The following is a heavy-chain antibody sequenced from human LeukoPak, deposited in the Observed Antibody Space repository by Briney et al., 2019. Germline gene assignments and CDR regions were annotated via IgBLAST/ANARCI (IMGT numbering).Heavy chain of an antibody. CDR3: AKGAHYDFWSGNYYYYGMDV. D-gene: IGHD3-3*01. V-gene: IGHV3-23*01. Sequence: PGGSLRLSCAASGFTFSSYAMTWVRQAPGQGLEWFSTISGSGTSTYYADSVKGRFTISRDNSKTTLYLQMNSLRADDTAVYYCAKGAHYDFWSGNYYYYGMDVWGQGTTVTVSS. CDR2: ISGSGTST. CDR1: GFTFSSYA. J-gene: IGHJ6*02.